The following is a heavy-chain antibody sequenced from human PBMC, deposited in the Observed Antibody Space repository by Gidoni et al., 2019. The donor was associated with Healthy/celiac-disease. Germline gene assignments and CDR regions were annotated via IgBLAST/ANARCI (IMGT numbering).Heavy chain of an antibody. Sequence: VQLVDSGGGLVKPGGYLRLSCAASGFTFSSYSMNWVRQATGKGLEWVSSISSSSSYIYYADSVKGRFTISRDNAKNSLYLQMNSLRAEDTAVYYCARGDTYGSGSYYRYWGQGTLVTVSS. CDR3: ARGDTYGSGSYYRY. CDR2: ISSSSSYI. V-gene: IGHV3-21*01. J-gene: IGHJ4*02. CDR1: GFTFSSYS. D-gene: IGHD3-10*01.